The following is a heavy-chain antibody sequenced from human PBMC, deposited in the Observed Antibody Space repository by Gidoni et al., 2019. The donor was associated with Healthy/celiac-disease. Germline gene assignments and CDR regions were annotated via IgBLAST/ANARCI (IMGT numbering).Heavy chain of an antibody. V-gene: IGHV3-33*01. CDR1: GFTFSSYG. J-gene: IGHJ4*02. D-gene: IGHD3-22*01. Sequence: QVQLVESGGGVVQPGRSLRLSCAASGFTFSSYGIHWVRQAPGKGLEWVAVIWYDGSNKYYADSVKGRFTISRDNSKNTLYLQMNSLRAEDTAVYYCARGYYDSSGYLDYWGQGTLVTVSS. CDR2: IWYDGSNK. CDR3: ARGYYDSSGYLDY.